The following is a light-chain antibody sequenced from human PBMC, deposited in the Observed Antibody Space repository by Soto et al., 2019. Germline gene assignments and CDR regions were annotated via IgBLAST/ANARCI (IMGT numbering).Light chain of an antibody. V-gene: IGLV2-14*01. J-gene: IGLJ1*01. CDR3: SSYTSSSTPV. CDR1: SSDVGGYNY. CDR2: DVS. Sequence: SALTQPASVSGAPVPSITISCTGTSSDVGGYNYVSWYQQHPGKAPKLMLYDVSNRPSGVSNRFSGSKSGNTASLTISGLQAEDEADYYCSSYTSSSTPVFGTGTKLTVL.